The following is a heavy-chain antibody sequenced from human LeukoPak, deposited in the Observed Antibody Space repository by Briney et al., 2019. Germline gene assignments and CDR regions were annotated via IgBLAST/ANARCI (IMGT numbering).Heavy chain of an antibody. V-gene: IGHV3-33*02. J-gene: IGHJ6*02. Sequence: QTGGSLRLSCAASGFTFRNYGMYWVRQAPGKGLEWVAIIWYDGSNKYYTDSAKGRFTISRDNSKNTLLLQMNSLRVEDTAVYYCVRHTGSFPLGGMDVWGQGTTVTVSS. CDR2: IWYDGSNK. D-gene: IGHD1-26*01. CDR1: GFTFRNYG. CDR3: VRHTGSFPLGGMDV.